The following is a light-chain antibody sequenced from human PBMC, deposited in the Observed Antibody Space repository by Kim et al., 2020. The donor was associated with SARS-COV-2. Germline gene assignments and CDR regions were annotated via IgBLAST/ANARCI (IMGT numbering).Light chain of an antibody. V-gene: IGLV3-21*04. CDR1: NSGSKS. J-gene: IGLJ3*02. CDR3: QVWDSSSDHRV. CDR2: YDS. Sequence: PGKTARITCGGNNSGSKSVHWYQQKPGQAPVLVIYYDSDRPSGIPERFSGSNSGNTATLTISRVEAGDEADYYCQVWDSSSDHRVFGGGTKLTAL.